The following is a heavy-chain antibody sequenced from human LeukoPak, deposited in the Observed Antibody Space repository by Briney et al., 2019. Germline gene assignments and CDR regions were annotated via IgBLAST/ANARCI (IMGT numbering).Heavy chain of an antibody. CDR1: GFTFSNYW. D-gene: IGHD5/OR15-5a*01. J-gene: IGHJ4*02. Sequence: PGGSLRLSCAASGFTFSNYWMTWVRQAPGKGLEWVSSISSSSSYIYYADSVKGRFTISRDNAKNSLYLQMNSLRAEDTAVYYCAREVYGGYYFDYWGQGTLVTVSS. CDR3: AREVYGGYYFDY. CDR2: ISSSSSYI. V-gene: IGHV3-21*04.